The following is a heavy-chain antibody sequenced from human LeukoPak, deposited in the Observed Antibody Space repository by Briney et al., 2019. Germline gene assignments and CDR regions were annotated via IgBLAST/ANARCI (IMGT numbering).Heavy chain of an antibody. CDR2: INGDGYSI. CDR3: ARERDDYDDPGPLDY. CDR1: GFAFSGYW. D-gene: IGHD4-17*01. V-gene: IGHV3-74*01. Sequence: GGSLRLSCAASGFAFSGYWMHWVRQAPGKGLVWLSRINGDGYSISYADSVKGRFTISRDNAKKTLYLDMNSLRAGDTAVYYCARERDDYDDPGPLDYWGQGTLVTVSS. J-gene: IGHJ4*02.